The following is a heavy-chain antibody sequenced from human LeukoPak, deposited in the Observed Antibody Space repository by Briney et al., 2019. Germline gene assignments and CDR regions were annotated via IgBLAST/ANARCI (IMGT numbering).Heavy chain of an antibody. Sequence: KPSETLSLTCTVSGGSTSSYYWSWTRQPPGKGLEWIGYIYYSGSTNYNPSLKSRVTISVDTSKNQFSLKLSSVAAADTAVYYCARVRDYDFWSGPDAYYFDYWGQGTLVTVSS. CDR3: ARVRDYDFWSGPDAYYFDY. J-gene: IGHJ4*02. V-gene: IGHV4-59*01. CDR2: IYYSGST. D-gene: IGHD3-3*01. CDR1: GGSTSSYY.